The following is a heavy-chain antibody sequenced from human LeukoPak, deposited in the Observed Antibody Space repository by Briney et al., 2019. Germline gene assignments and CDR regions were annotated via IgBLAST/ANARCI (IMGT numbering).Heavy chain of an antibody. D-gene: IGHD2-21*02. CDR1: GYTFSYLW. V-gene: IGHV5-51*01. Sequence: GESLKISCKASGYTFSYLWIGGVRQMPGKGLEWMGIIFPADSDIRYSPSFLGQVTMSVDKCTNTAFLQWSILKASDTAMYYCARLEVNHADGSDYYSFDYWGQGTLVTVSS. CDR3: ARLEVNHADGSDYYSFDY. CDR2: IFPADSDI. J-gene: IGHJ4*02.